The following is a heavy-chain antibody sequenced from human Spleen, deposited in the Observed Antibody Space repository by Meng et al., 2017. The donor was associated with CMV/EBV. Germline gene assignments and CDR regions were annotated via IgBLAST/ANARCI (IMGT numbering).Heavy chain of an antibody. CDR1: GFTFSDYY. CDR2: ISSSGSTI. D-gene: IGHD2-2*01. CDR3: ARLPASAAMLDYGMDV. V-gene: IGHV3-11*04. Sequence: GGALRLSCAASGFTFSDYYMSWIRQAPGKGLEWVSYISSSGSTIYYADSVTGRFTISRDNAKNSLSLQMNSLRAEDTAVYDCARLPASAAMLDYGMDVWGQGTTVTVSS. J-gene: IGHJ6*02.